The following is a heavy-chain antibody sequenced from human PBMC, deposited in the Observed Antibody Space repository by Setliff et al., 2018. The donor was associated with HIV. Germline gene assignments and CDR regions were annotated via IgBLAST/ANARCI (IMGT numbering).Heavy chain of an antibody. Sequence: PSETLSLTCTVSGGSISSSSYYWGWIRQPPGKGLEWIGSMYYSGSTDYNPSLKSRVTISVDTSKKQLSLKVSSVTAADTAVYYCARHGAIVSGPKAFGYWGQGTLVTVSS. CDR1: GGSISSSSYY. J-gene: IGHJ4*02. CDR2: MYYSGST. V-gene: IGHV4-39*01. CDR3: ARHGAIVSGPKAFGY. D-gene: IGHD2-15*01.